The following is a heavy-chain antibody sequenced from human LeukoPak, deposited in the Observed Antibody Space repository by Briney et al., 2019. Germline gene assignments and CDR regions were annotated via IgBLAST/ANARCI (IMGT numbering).Heavy chain of an antibody. Sequence: PSETLSLTCTVSGGSISSGGYYWSWIRQHPGKGLEWIGYIYYSGSTYYNPSLKSRVTISVDTSKNQFSLKLSSVTAADTAVYYCARGVTMIVVVTQTYDAFDIWGQGTMVAASS. V-gene: IGHV4-31*03. CDR1: GGSISSGGYY. D-gene: IGHD3-22*01. CDR3: ARGVTMIVVVTQTYDAFDI. J-gene: IGHJ3*02. CDR2: IYYSGST.